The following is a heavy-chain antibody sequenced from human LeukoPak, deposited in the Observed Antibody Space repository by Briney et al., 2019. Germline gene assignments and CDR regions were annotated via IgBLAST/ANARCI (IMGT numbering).Heavy chain of an antibody. CDR1: GDSVSSNSAA. J-gene: IGHJ5*02. CDR2: TYYRSKWYS. V-gene: IGHV6-1*01. CDR3: ARVAELTGDGSWFDP. D-gene: IGHD7-27*01. Sequence: SQTLSLTCAISGDSVSSNSAAWNWIRQSPSRGLEWLGRTYYRSKWYSDYAVSVKSQITINPDTSKNQFSLQLNSVTPEDTAVYYCARVAELTGDGSWFDPWGQGTLVTVSS.